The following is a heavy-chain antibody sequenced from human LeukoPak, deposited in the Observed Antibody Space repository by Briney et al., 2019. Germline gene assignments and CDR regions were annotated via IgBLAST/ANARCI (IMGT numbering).Heavy chain of an antibody. V-gene: IGHV4-34*01. CDR2: INHSGST. J-gene: IGHJ3*02. CDR1: GGSFSGYY. D-gene: IGHD4-17*01. CDR3: ARQDYGDFSLRNDAFDI. Sequence: PSETLSLTCAVYGGSFSGYYWSWIRQPPGKGLEWIGEINHSGSTNYNPSLKSRVTISVDTSKNQFSLKLSSVTAADTAVYYCARQDYGDFSLRNDAFDIWGQGTIVTVSS.